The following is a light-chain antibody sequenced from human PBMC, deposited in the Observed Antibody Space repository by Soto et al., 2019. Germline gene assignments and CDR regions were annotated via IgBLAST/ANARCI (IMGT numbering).Light chain of an antibody. CDR1: SGAITRGSF. CDR2: NTA. V-gene: IGLV7-43*01. Sequence: VVTQEPPLTVSPGGSLTLTCASSSGAITRGSFPAWYQQKPGQTLMPLIYNTADKYSRTPGLFSGSPLGGQAALTLSGARPGDAAPYYALLFRGGVYVFGGETKGTLL. CDR3: LLFRGGVYV. J-gene: IGLJ1*01.